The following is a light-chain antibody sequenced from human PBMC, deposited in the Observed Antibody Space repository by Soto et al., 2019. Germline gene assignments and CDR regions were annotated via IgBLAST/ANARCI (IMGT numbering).Light chain of an antibody. V-gene: IGKV3-20*01. Sequence: QSPGTLSLSPGERATLSCRASQSVGSSYLAWYQHKPGQAPRLLIHGGSSRATGVPDRFSGSGSGTDFTLTISRLEPEDFSVYYCQQYGTSPLTFGQGTRLEIK. CDR1: QSVGSSY. CDR2: GGS. J-gene: IGKJ5*01. CDR3: QQYGTSPLT.